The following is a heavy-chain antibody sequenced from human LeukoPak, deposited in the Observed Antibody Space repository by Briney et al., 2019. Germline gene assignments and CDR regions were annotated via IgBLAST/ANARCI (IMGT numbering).Heavy chain of an antibody. V-gene: IGHV3-7*01. CDR2: IKQDGGEK. CDR1: GFTFSSYW. CDR3: ARAGYSYADY. J-gene: IGHJ4*02. Sequence: GGSLRLSCAVSGFTFSSYWISLVRQAPGKGLEWVANIKQDGGEKYYVDSVKGRFTISRDNAKNSLYLQMNSLRAEDTGVYYCARAGYSYADYWGQGTLVTVSS. D-gene: IGHD5-18*01.